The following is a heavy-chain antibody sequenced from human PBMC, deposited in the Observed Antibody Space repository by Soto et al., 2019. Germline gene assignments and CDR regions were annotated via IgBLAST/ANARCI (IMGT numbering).Heavy chain of an antibody. V-gene: IGHV3-66*04. J-gene: IGHJ4*02. CDR1: GFSVVGSY. Sequence: PGGSLRLSCEASGFSVVGSYMNWFRQSPQKGLEWISVIYPDDNTDYAESVRGQFTICKDSSRNTVSKQMKSLRVEDTAVYYWAIHPGACYYDNSDYDIHDYWGQGTLVTVSS. D-gene: IGHD3-22*01. CDR3: AIHPGACYYDNSDYDIHDY. CDR2: IYPDDNT.